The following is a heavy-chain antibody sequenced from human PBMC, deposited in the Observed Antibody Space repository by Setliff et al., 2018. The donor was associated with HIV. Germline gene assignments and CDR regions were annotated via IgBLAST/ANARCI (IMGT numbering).Heavy chain of an antibody. CDR1: GFTLREVS. CDR3: VYYCARDRLYYNFWSAPHY. J-gene: IGHJ4*02. V-gene: IGHV1-24*01. D-gene: IGHD3-3*01. CDR2: FDPEDGEI. Sequence: GASVKVSCKVSGFTLREVSVHWVRQTPKKGLDWMAYFDPEDGEIVYAQNFQGRVILTEDRATDTAYMELSGLRSEDTAEDTAVYYCARDRLYYNFWSAPHYWGQGTLVTSPQ.